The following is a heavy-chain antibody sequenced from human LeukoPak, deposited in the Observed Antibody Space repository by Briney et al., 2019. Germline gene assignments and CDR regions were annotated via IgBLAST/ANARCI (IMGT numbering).Heavy chain of an antibody. CDR1: GGSIRSYY. CDR3: ARLPPNYGWYFDL. Sequence: SETLSLTCTVSGGSIRSYYWSWIRQPPGKGLEWIGYIYYSGSTNYNPSLKSRVTISVDTSKNQFSLKLSSVTAADTAVYYCARLPPNYGWYFDLWGRGTLVTVSS. CDR2: IYYSGST. J-gene: IGHJ2*01. V-gene: IGHV4-59*01. D-gene: IGHD4-17*01.